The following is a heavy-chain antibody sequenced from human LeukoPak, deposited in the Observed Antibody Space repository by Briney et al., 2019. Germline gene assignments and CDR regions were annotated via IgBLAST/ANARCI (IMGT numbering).Heavy chain of an antibody. CDR1: GFTFITSW. CDR2: IKPDGSEK. J-gene: IGHJ4*02. D-gene: IGHD6-6*01. CDR3: ASWTSSSSNY. V-gene: IGHV3-7*01. Sequence: PGGSLRLSCAASGFTFITSWMSWLRQAPGKGLEWVAHIKPDGSEKYYVDSVKGRFTISGDNAKNSLSLQMNSLRAEDTAVYYCASWTSSSSNYWGQGTLVTVSS.